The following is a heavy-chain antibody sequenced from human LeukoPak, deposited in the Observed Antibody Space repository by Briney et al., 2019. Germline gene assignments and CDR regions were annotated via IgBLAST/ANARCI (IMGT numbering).Heavy chain of an antibody. V-gene: IGHV3-74*01. CDR3: IRAPRWEGGNNWFDP. D-gene: IGHD1-26*01. J-gene: IGHJ5*02. Sequence: GGSLRLSCAASGFTFSSFWMHWVRQAPEKGLVWVSRISPDGRKTDYADSVKGRFIISRENAESTLYLQMNILRPEDTAVYYCIRAPRWEGGNNWFDPWGQGTLVTVSS. CDR2: ISPDGRKT. CDR1: GFTFSSFW.